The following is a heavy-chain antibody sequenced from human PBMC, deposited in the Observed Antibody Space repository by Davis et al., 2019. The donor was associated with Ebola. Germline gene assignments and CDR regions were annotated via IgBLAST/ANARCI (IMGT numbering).Heavy chain of an antibody. Sequence: SLKISCAASGFTFSSFGMHWVRQAPGKGLEWVAVVSYDGSIDYYADSVKGRFTISRDNSKNTLHLQMNSLRAEDTAVYYCARIVPDWYDSSGYSRNGRFDFWGQGTLVTVSS. CDR3: ARIVPDWYDSSGYSRNGRFDF. D-gene: IGHD3-22*01. CDR2: VSYDGSID. V-gene: IGHV3-30*03. CDR1: GFTFSSFG. J-gene: IGHJ4*02.